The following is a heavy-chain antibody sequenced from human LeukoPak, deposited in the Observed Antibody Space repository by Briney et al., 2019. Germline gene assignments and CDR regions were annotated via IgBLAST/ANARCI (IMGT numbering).Heavy chain of an antibody. CDR3: ARGPANYDILNGYYHDAFDI. CDR2: IYYSGST. CDR1: GGSISSYY. J-gene: IGHJ3*02. Sequence: SETLSLTCTVSGGSISSYYWSWIRQPPGKGLEWIGYIYYSGSTNYNPSLKSRVTISVDTSKNQFSLKLSSVTAADTAVYYCARGPANYDILNGYYHDAFDIWGQGTMVTVSS. D-gene: IGHD3-9*01. V-gene: IGHV4-59*01.